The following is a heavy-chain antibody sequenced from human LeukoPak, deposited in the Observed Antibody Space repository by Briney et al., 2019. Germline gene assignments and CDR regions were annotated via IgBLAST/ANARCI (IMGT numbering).Heavy chain of an antibody. J-gene: IGHJ4*02. Sequence: GGSLRLSCVGSGFIFRSYAVTWVRQAPGKGLEWVAVISYDGSNKYYADSVKGRFTISRDNSKNTLYLQMNSLRAEDTAVYYCAKERKGGNSEFDYWGQGTLVTVSS. CDR2: ISYDGSNK. V-gene: IGHV3-30*18. CDR3: AKERKGGNSEFDY. D-gene: IGHD4-23*01. CDR1: GFIFRSYA.